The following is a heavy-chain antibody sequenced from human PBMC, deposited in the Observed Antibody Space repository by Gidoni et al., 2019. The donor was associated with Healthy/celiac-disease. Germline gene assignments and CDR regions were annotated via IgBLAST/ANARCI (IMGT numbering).Heavy chain of an antibody. D-gene: IGHD3-22*01. V-gene: IGHV1-18*01. CDR1: GYTFTSYG. CDR3: ARDQHRGYYDSSGYYTGRAIDY. J-gene: IGHJ4*02. Sequence: QVQLVQSGAEVKKPGASVKVSCKASGYTFTSYGISWVRQAPGQGLEWMGWISAYNGNTNYAQKLQGRVTMTTDTSTSTAYRELRSLRSDDTAVYYCARDQHRGYYDSSGYYTGRAIDYWGQGTLVTVSS. CDR2: ISAYNGNT.